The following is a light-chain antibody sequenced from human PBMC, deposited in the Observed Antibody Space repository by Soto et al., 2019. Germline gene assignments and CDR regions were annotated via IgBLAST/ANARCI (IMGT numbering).Light chain of an antibody. V-gene: IGKV1-12*01. CDR1: QGISSW. Sequence: DIQITQSPSSVSASVGDRVTITCRASQGISSWLAWYQQKPGKAPKLLIYAASSLQSGVPSRFSGRGSGTDFPLTISTLQPEDGATYYCQQSYSTPPTFGQGTRLEI. J-gene: IGKJ5*01. CDR3: QQSYSTPPT. CDR2: AAS.